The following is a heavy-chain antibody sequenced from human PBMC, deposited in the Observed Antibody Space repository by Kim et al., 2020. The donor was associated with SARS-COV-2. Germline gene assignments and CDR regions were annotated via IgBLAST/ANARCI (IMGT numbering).Heavy chain of an antibody. Sequence: GESLKISCKGSGYSFTSYWISWVRQMPGKGLEWMGRIDPSDSYTNYSPSFQGHVTISADKSISTAYLQWSSLKASDTAMYYCARNGFAFPDFVPNWFDPWGQGTLVTVSS. CDR1: GYSFTSYW. CDR3: ARNGFAFPDFVPNWFDP. CDR2: IDPSDSYT. D-gene: IGHD3-3*01. J-gene: IGHJ5*02. V-gene: IGHV5-10-1*01.